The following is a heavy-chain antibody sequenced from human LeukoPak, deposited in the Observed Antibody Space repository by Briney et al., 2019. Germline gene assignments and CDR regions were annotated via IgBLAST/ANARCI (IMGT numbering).Heavy chain of an antibody. J-gene: IGHJ3*02. CDR1: GGSISSGSYY. Sequence: SETLSLTCTVSGGSISSGSYYWSWIRQPPGKGLEWIGEINHSGSTNYNPSLKSRVTISVDSSKNQLSLKLRSVTAADTAVYYCALSTLAAGFDIWGQGTMVTVSS. D-gene: IGHD6-13*01. V-gene: IGHV4-39*01. CDR2: INHSGST. CDR3: ALSTLAAGFDI.